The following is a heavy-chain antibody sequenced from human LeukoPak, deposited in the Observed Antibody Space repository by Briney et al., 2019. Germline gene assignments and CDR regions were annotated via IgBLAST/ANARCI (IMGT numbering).Heavy chain of an antibody. D-gene: IGHD5-18*01. CDR2: INPSGGST. J-gene: IGHJ4*02. CDR3: ARDRFSEGVQLFDY. Sequence: ASVKVSRKASGYTFTSYYMHWVRQAPGQGLEWMGIINPSGGSTTYAQRFQGRVTMTRDTSTSTVYMELSSLRSEDTAVYYCARDRFSEGVQLFDYWGQGTLVTVSS. CDR1: GYTFTSYY. V-gene: IGHV1-46*01.